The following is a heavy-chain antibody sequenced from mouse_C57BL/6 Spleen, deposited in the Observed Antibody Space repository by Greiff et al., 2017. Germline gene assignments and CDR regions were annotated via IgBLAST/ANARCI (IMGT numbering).Heavy chain of an antibody. D-gene: IGHD2-4*01. CDR3: AGIYYDYEFAY. CDR2: IYPGGGYT. Sequence: QVQLKESGAELVRPGTSVKMSCKASGYTFTNYWIGWAKQRPGHGLEWIGDIYPGGGYTNYNEKFKGKATLTADKSSSTAYMQFSSLTSEDSAIYYCAGIYYDYEFAYWGQGTLVTVSA. CDR1: GYTFTNYW. J-gene: IGHJ3*01. V-gene: IGHV1-63*01.